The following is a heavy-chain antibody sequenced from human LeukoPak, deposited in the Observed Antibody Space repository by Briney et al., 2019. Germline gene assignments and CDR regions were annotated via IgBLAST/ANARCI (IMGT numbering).Heavy chain of an antibody. CDR1: GFPFSASA. D-gene: IGHD5-12*01. Sequence: QPGGSLRLSCAASGFPFSASAVYWVRQSSENGLEWVGRIKSKGNNYATAYAASVRGRFTISRDNSKNTLYLQMNSLRAEDTAVYYCARGPSGYHNTGGQGTLVTVSS. CDR2: IKSKGNNYAT. V-gene: IGHV3-73*01. J-gene: IGHJ4*02. CDR3: ARGPSGYHNT.